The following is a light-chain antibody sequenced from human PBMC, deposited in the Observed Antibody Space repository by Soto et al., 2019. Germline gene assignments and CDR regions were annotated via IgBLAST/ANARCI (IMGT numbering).Light chain of an antibody. CDR1: SGSIASNY. Sequence: NFMLTQPHSVSESPGKTVTISCTRSSGSIASNYVQWYQHRPGNAPTTVIYEDNQRPSGVPDRFSGSIDSSSNSASLTISGLKTEDEADYYCQSYDSSNHGVFGGGTKLTVL. V-gene: IGLV6-57*03. CDR3: QSYDSSNHGV. CDR2: EDN. J-gene: IGLJ3*02.